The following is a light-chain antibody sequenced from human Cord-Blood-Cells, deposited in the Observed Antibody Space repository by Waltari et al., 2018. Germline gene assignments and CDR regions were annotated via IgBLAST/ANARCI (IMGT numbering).Light chain of an antibody. CDR3: QQYNSYSHT. V-gene: IGKV1-5*03. CDR2: KAS. Sequence: DIQMTQSPSTLSASVGDRVIITCRASQSISSWLAWYQQKPGKAPKLLIYKASSLESGVPSRFSGSGSGTEFTLTISSLQPDDFATYYCQQYNSYSHTFGQGTKLEIK. CDR1: QSISSW. J-gene: IGKJ2*01.